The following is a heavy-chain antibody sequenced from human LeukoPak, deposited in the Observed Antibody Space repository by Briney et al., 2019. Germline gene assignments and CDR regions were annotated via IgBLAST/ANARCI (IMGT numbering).Heavy chain of an antibody. Sequence: SETLSLTCTVSGGSISSYYWSWIRQPPGKGLEWIGYIYYSGSTNYNPSLKSRVSMSVDTSKNQFSLQLSSLTAADTAVYYCARDFWVAPTSAHFFDPWGRGTLVTVSS. V-gene: IGHV4-59*01. CDR3: ARDFWVAPTSAHFFDP. D-gene: IGHD3-16*01. J-gene: IGHJ5*02. CDR2: IYYSGST. CDR1: GGSISSYY.